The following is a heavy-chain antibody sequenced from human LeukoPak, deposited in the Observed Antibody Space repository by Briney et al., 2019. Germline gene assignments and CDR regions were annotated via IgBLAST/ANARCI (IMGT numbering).Heavy chain of an antibody. Sequence: GGYLRLSCVGSGFNFNRAWMSWVRQAPGKGLEWLGRIKSKHDGETTDCSAPAQGRFTISRDDSESTLFLHMTSLKTEDTALYYCTTDKTYFYGGGIRADQWGQRTLVSVSS. D-gene: IGHD2/OR15-2a*01. CDR2: IKSKHDGETT. CDR3: TTDKTYFYGGGIRADQ. V-gene: IGHV3-15*01. J-gene: IGHJ5*02. CDR1: GFNFNRAW.